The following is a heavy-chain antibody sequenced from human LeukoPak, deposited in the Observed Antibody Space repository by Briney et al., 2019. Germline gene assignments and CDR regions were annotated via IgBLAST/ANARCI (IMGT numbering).Heavy chain of an antibody. J-gene: IGHJ6*03. V-gene: IGHV3-20*04. D-gene: IGHD6-6*01. CDR2: INWNGGST. CDR1: GFTFEDYG. Sequence: GGSLRLSCAASGFTFEDYGMSWVRQAPGKGLEWVSGINWNGGSTGYADSVKGRFTISRDNAKNSLYLQMNSLRAEDTALYYCARGRVAARPNYYYYMDVWGKGTTVTVSS. CDR3: ARGRVAARPNYYYYMDV.